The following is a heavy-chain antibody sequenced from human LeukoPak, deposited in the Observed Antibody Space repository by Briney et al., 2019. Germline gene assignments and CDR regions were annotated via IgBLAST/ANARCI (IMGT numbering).Heavy chain of an antibody. Sequence: GGSLRLSCAASGFTFSSYAMSWVRQAPGKGLEWVSVIYSDGSTYYADSVKGRFTISRDNSKNTLYLQMNSLRAEDTAVYYCAKVPYTVTYYFDYWGQGTLVTVSS. D-gene: IGHD4-17*01. CDR2: IYSDGST. V-gene: IGHV3-23*03. J-gene: IGHJ4*02. CDR3: AKVPYTVTYYFDY. CDR1: GFTFSSYA.